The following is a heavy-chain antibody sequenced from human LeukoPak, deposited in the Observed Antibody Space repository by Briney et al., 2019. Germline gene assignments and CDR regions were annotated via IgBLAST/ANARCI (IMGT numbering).Heavy chain of an antibody. Sequence: GGSLRLSCAASGFTFSGSGMHWVRQAPGKGLEWVGRIKSKTDGGTTDYAAPVKGRFTISRDDSKNTLYLQMNSLKTEDTAVYYCTTTYYYDSSGYYSVVDYWGQGTLVTVSS. CDR3: TTTYYYDSSGYYSVVDY. CDR1: GFTFSGSG. J-gene: IGHJ4*02. D-gene: IGHD3-22*01. V-gene: IGHV3-15*01. CDR2: IKSKTDGGTT.